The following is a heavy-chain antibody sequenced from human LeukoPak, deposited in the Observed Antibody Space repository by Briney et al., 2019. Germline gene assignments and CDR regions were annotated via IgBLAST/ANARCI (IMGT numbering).Heavy chain of an antibody. CDR3: VRFSFAGPDSDY. CDR1: GFNFEISW. V-gene: IGHV3-7*01. CDR2: VNREETGR. J-gene: IGHJ4*02. Sequence: GGSLRLSCAASGFNFEISWMTWVRQPPGKGLEWVTNVNREETGRYYVDSVKGRFTTSRDNARSSLYLQMNSLKTEDTAIYYCVRFSFAGPDSDYWGRGTLVTVSS. D-gene: IGHD3-16*01.